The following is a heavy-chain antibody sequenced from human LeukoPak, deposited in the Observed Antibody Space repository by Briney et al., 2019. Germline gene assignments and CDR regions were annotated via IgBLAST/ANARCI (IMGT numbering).Heavy chain of an antibody. Sequence: GGSLRLSCAASGFTFSSYWLSWVRQAPGKGLEWVATIKQDGSEKYYVDSVRGRFTISRDNAKNSLDLQMNSLRAEDTAVYYCAKSPQWLVPDYWGQGTLVTVSS. CDR3: AKSPQWLVPDY. J-gene: IGHJ4*02. CDR2: IKQDGSEK. D-gene: IGHD6-19*01. V-gene: IGHV3-7*01. CDR1: GFTFSSYW.